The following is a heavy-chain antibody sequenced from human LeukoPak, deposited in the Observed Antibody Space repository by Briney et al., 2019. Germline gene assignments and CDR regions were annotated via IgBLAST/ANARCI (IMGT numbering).Heavy chain of an antibody. V-gene: IGHV5-51*01. J-gene: IGHJ4*02. D-gene: IGHD4-17*01. CDR1: GHSLTSYW. Sequence: GQSLKISCTVSGHSLTSYWIGCVRHMHGKGLEWMGFIYHGDSETRYSPSFQGQVSISADKSISTAYLQCSSLKASDTAMYYCARRYGDYSLYFDYWGQGTLVTVSS. CDR3: ARRYGDYSLYFDY. CDR2: IYHGDSET.